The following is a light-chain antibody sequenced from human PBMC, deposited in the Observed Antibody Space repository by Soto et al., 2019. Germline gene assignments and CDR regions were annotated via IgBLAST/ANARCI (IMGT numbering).Light chain of an antibody. CDR3: QQYNNWPRT. CDR1: QSVSRS. CDR2: GAS. Sequence: EIVMTQSPATLSVSPGERAILSCGASQSVSRSLAWYQQKPGQAPRLLIFGASLRATGVPARFSGSGSGTEFTLTISSLQSEDFAVYFCQQYNNWPRTFGQGTKVEIK. V-gene: IGKV3-15*01. J-gene: IGKJ1*01.